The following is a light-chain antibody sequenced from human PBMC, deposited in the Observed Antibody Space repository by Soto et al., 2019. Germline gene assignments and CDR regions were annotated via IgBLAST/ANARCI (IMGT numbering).Light chain of an antibody. V-gene: IGLV1-51*01. CDR2: DND. CDR3: GSWDDSLSGVV. J-gene: IGLJ2*01. Sequence: QSVLTQPPSVSAAPGQTVTISCSGSSSNIGSNYLSWYLQYPGKAPEVLIYDNDERPSGIPDRFSGSKSGTSATLGITGLQSGDEAVYYCGSWDDSLSGVVFGGGTKLTVL. CDR1: SSNIGSNY.